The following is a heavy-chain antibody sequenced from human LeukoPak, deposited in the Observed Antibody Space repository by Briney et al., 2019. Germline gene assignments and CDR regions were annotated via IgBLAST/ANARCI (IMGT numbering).Heavy chain of an antibody. D-gene: IGHD2-15*01. V-gene: IGHV4-39*01. CDR1: GGSTSSSTYY. CDR2: VYYGGTT. J-gene: IGHJ4*02. CDR3: VGRPRGY. Sequence: SSETLSPTCTVSGGSTSSSTYYWGWVRQPPGKGLEWIGSVYYGGTTSYNPSLKSRVTISVDTSRNQFSLNLSSVTAADTAVYYCVGRPRGYWGQGTLVTVSS.